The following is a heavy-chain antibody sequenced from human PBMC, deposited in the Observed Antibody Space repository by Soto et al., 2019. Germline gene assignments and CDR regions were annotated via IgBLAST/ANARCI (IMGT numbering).Heavy chain of an antibody. V-gene: IGHV4-34*01. CDR3: ARGRYSYETIYYKFYYSALDV. CDR1: VGSIRGYY. J-gene: IGHJ6*02. CDR2: INDNGGT. Sequence: SETLSLTCGVYVGSIRGYYWSWIRQSPGKGLEWIGDINDNGGTNYNPSLRSRVTTSLDTSKKQVSLMVSSVTAADTAVYYCARGRYSYETIYYKFYYSALDVWGQGTTVTVSS. D-gene: IGHD3-10*01.